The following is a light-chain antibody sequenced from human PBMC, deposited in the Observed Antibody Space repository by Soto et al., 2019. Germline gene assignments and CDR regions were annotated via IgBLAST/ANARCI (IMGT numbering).Light chain of an antibody. Sequence: EIVLTQSPATLSLSPGERATLSCRASQSVSSYLAWYQQKPGQAPRLLIYDASNRATGIPARFSGSGSGTDFTPTISCLEPEDFAVYYCQQRSNWPPTWTFGQGTKVEIK. J-gene: IGKJ1*01. V-gene: IGKV3-11*01. CDR1: QSVSSY. CDR3: QQRSNWPPTWT. CDR2: DAS.